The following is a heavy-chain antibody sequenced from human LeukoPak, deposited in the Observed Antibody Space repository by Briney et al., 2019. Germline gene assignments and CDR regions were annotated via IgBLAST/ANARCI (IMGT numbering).Heavy chain of an antibody. J-gene: IGHJ4*02. CDR1: GFTFHDYA. CDR3: AKDRYYGSGSYGGFDY. CDR2: ISWNSGSI. Sequence: GGSLRLSCAASGFTFHDYAMHWVRQAPGKGLEWVSGISWNSGSIGYADSVKGRFTISRDNAKNSLYLQMNSLRAEDTALYYCAKDRYYGSGSYGGFDYWGQGTLVTVSS. D-gene: IGHD3-10*01. V-gene: IGHV3-9*01.